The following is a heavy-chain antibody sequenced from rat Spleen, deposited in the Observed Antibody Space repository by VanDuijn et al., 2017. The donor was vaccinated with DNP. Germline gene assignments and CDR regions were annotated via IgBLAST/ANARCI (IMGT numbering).Heavy chain of an antibody. CDR3: ARGGYGSWFAY. V-gene: IGHV1-43*01. CDR1: GYTFTTYY. CDR2: INTGSGGT. D-gene: IGHD1-4*01. Sequence: QVQLQQSGAELAKPGSSVMISCRASGYTFTTYYIGWIKQTTRQGLEYIGYINTGSGGTNYNEKFKGKATLTVDKSSSTAFMQLSSLTPDDSAVYYCARGGYGSWFAYWGQGTLVTVSS. J-gene: IGHJ3*01.